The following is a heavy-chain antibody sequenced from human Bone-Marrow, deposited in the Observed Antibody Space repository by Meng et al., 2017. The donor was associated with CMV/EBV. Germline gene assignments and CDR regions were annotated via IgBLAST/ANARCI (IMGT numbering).Heavy chain of an antibody. J-gene: IGHJ4*02. Sequence: ASVKVSCKASRYTFNVFYMHWVRQAPGQGLEWLGWINPNSGGTNFTQKFQGRGIMTRDTSINTAYMELSRLTSDDKAVYYWAREGNYAFDYWGQGTLVTVSS. V-gene: IGHV1-2*02. CDR3: AREGNYAFDY. D-gene: IGHD1-7*01. CDR1: RYTFNVFY. CDR2: INPNSGGT.